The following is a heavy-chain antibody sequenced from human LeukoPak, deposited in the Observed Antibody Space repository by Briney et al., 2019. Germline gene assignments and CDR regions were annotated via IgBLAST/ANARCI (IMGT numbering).Heavy chain of an antibody. CDR2: IKEDGSEK. J-gene: IGHJ5*02. Sequence: GGSLRLSCAASGFTFSNYWVIWVRQAQGKGLEWVGNIKEDGSEKRYADSVRGRFTISRDNAQTSIYLQMNSLRAEGTAVYYCARASKPWLQLTWGQGTLVTVSS. CDR3: ARASKPWLQLT. CDR1: GFTFSNYW. D-gene: IGHD5-24*01. V-gene: IGHV3-7*05.